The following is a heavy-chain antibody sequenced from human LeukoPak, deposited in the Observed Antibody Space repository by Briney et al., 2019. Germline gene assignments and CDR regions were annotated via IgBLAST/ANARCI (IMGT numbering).Heavy chain of an antibody. Sequence: ASVKVSCKASGGTFSSYTISWVRQAPGQGLEWMGRIIPILGIANYAQKFQGRVTITADKSTSAAYMELSSLRSEDTAVDYCATRIAVAGDRAFDIWGQGTMVTVSS. CDR2: IIPILGIA. D-gene: IGHD6-19*01. J-gene: IGHJ3*02. CDR1: GGTFSSYT. CDR3: ATRIAVAGDRAFDI. V-gene: IGHV1-69*02.